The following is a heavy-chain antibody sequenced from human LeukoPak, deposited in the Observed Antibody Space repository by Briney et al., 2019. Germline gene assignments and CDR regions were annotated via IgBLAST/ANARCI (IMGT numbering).Heavy chain of an antibody. V-gene: IGHV3-48*03. D-gene: IGHD2-2*01. Sequence: SGGSLRLSCAASGFTFSGHEMNWVRQAPGKGLEWVSYISSSGSTIYYADSVKGRFTISRDNAKNSLYLQMNSLRAEDTAVYYCAREESAYCSSTSCHGANWFDPWGQGTLVTVSS. CDR3: AREESAYCSSTSCHGANWFDP. CDR2: ISSSGSTI. CDR1: GFTFSGHE. J-gene: IGHJ5*02.